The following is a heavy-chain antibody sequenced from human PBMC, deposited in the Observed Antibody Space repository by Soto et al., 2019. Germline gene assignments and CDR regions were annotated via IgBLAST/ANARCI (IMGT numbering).Heavy chain of an antibody. V-gene: IGHV3-23*01. CDR2: ITKTGRST. J-gene: IGHJ3*02. D-gene: IGHD3-3*01. Sequence: EVQLLESGGGLVQPGGSLRISCATSGFTFSDYGINWVRQAPGKGLEWVSGITKTGRSTFLADSVRGRFTISRDNLNNIVYLQMNSLRADDTGLYYCTKDADVYDFAFDSWGQGTMVTVSS. CDR1: GFTFSDYG. CDR3: TKDADVYDFAFDS.